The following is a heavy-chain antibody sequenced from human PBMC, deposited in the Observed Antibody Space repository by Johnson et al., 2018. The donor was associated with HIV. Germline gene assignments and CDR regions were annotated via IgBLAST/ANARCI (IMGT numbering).Heavy chain of an antibody. CDR1: GISFDDYG. J-gene: IGHJ3*02. CDR3: ARVSRYCSGGSCLDAFDI. CDR2: INWNGGST. V-gene: IGHV3-20*04. Sequence: VQVVESGGGVVRPGGSLRLSCAASGISFDDYGMSWVRQAPGKGLEWVSGINWNGGSTHHADSVKGRFTISRDNAKKSLYLQMNSLRAEDTALYYCARVSRYCSGGSCLDAFDIWGQGTMVTVSS. D-gene: IGHD2-15*01.